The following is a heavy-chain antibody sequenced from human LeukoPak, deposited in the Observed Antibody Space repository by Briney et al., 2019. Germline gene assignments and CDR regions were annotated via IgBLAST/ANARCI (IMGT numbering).Heavy chain of an antibody. CDR3: ATRSPVLRFLEWLQYGMDV. CDR2: FIPIFGTA. Sequence: ASVKVSCKASGGTFSSYAISWVRQAPGQGLEWMGGFIPIFGTANYAQKFQGRVTITADESTSTAYMELSSLRSEDTAVYYCATRSPVLRFLEWLQYGMDVWGQGTTVTVSS. J-gene: IGHJ6*02. D-gene: IGHD3-3*01. V-gene: IGHV1-69*13. CDR1: GGTFSSYA.